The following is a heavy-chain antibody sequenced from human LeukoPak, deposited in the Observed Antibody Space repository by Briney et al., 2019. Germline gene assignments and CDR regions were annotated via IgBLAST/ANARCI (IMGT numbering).Heavy chain of an antibody. CDR2: MNPNSGNT. Sequence: GASVKVSCKASGYTFTNYDINWERQATGQGLEWMGWMNPNSGNTGYAQKFQGRVTITRSTSISTAYMELSSLRSEDTALYYCARGAQVGWFDPWGQGTLVTVSS. D-gene: IGHD1-26*01. CDR1: GYTFTNYD. V-gene: IGHV1-8*03. CDR3: ARGAQVGWFDP. J-gene: IGHJ5*02.